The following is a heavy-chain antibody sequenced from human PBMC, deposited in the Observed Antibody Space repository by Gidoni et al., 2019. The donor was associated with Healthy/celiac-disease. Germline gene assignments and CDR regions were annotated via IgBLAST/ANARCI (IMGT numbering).Heavy chain of an antibody. Sequence: QLQLQESGPGLVKPSDTLSLTCTVSGGSISSSSYYWGWIRQPPGKGLEWIGSIYYSGSTYYNPSLKSRVTISVDTSKNQFSLKLSSVTAADTAVYYCASGLYPLGVDYWGQGTLVTVSS. CDR2: IYYSGST. J-gene: IGHJ4*02. CDR1: GGSISSSSYY. CDR3: ASGLYPLGVDY. D-gene: IGHD3-16*02. V-gene: IGHV4-39*01.